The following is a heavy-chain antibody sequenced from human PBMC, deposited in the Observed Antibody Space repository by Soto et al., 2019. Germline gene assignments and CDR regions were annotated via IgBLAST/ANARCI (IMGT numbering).Heavy chain of an antibody. D-gene: IGHD4-4*01. Sequence: PGGSLRLSCAASGFTFSSYSMNWVRQAPGKGLEWVSSISSSSSYIYYADSVKGRFTISRDNSKNIVYLQMNSLRVDDTALYYCVKEGETVRLVAFALWGHGTQVTSPQ. CDR1: GFTFSSYS. CDR2: ISSSSSYI. V-gene: IGHV3-21*04. J-gene: IGHJ4*01. CDR3: VKEGETVRLVAFAL.